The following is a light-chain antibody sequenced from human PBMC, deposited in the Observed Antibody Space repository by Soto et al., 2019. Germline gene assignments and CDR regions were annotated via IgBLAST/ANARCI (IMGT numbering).Light chain of an antibody. J-gene: IGKJ1*01. CDR2: WAS. CDR1: QSVLYISNNKNY. Sequence: DIVMTQSPDSLAVSLGERATINCKSSQSVLYISNNKNYLAWYQQKPGQPPKLLIYWASTRESGVPDRFSGSGSGTDFTLTISSLQAEDVAVYFCHQYYSAPWTFGQGTKVEIK. CDR3: HQYYSAPWT. V-gene: IGKV4-1*01.